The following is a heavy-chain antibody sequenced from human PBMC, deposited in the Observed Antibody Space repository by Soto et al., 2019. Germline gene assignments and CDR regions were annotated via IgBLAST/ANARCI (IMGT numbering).Heavy chain of an antibody. CDR1: GFSFSNYN. Sequence: GGSLRLSCVASGFSFSNYNMNWVRQAPGKGLEWVSYITDSSDTVHYADSVRGRFTISRDNAESSLYLQMNSLRAEDTALYYCAKDISPESTYYFDYWGQGTLVTVSS. D-gene: IGHD2-2*01. J-gene: IGHJ4*02. CDR2: ITDSSDTV. V-gene: IGHV3-48*01. CDR3: AKDISPESTYYFDY.